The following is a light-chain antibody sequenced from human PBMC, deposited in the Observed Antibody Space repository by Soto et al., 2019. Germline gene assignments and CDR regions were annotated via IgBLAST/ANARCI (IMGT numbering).Light chain of an antibody. CDR3: SAYTVSRTYV. J-gene: IGLJ1*01. V-gene: IGLV2-14*03. CDR2: NVY. Sequence: QSVLTHPASVSGSPGQSITISCTGTSSDDGAYNFVSWHQQHPGKAPKLMIYNVYDRPSGISYRFSGSKSGNTASLTISGLQREDEADYYCSAYTVSRTYVFGTGTKVTVL. CDR1: SSDDGAYNF.